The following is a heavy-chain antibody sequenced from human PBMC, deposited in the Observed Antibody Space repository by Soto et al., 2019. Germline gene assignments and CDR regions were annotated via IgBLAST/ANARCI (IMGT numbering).Heavy chain of an antibody. CDR2: IYYSGST. CDR1: GGSISGYY. D-gene: IGHD6-19*01. Sequence: PSETLSLTCTVSGGSISGYYWSCIRQPPGKGLEWIGYIYYSGSTNYNPSLKSRVTISVDTSKNQFSLKLSSVTAADTAVYYCAARIAVAGKKSHYFDYWGQGTLVTVSS. CDR3: AARIAVAGKKSHYFDY. J-gene: IGHJ4*02. V-gene: IGHV4-59*08.